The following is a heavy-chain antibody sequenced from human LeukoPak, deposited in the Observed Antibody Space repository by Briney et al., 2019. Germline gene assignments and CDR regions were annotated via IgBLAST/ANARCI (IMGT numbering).Heavy chain of an antibody. CDR2: ISSNSRYM. Sequence: GGSLRLSCAASGFTFSGYSMNWVRQAPGKGLEWVSSISSNSRYMYYADSVKGRFTVSRDNAGNSLYLQLNSLRAEDTAVYYCARRGTYFEGLPDYYYYYYGMDVWGQGTTVTVSS. V-gene: IGHV3-21*04. J-gene: IGHJ6*02. CDR3: ARRGTYFEGLPDYYYYYYGMDV. CDR1: GFTFSGYS. D-gene: IGHD3-9*01.